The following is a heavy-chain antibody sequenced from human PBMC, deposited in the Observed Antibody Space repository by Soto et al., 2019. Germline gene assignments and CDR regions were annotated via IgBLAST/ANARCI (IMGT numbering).Heavy chain of an antibody. Sequence: PGGSLRLSCAASGFIFSSYGMHWVRQAPCKGLEWVAVIWYDGSNKYYAESVKGRFTISRDHSKNTLCLQMTGLRAEDTAVYYCACVPPNGYWFGASDYWGQGTPVTVSS. CDR3: ACVPPNGYWFGASDY. CDR1: GFIFSSYG. CDR2: IWYDGSNK. V-gene: IGHV3-33*01. D-gene: IGHD3-10*01. J-gene: IGHJ4*02.